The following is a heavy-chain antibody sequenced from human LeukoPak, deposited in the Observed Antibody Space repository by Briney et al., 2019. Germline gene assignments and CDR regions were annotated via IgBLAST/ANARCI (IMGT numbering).Heavy chain of an antibody. V-gene: IGHV4-38-2*02. D-gene: IGHD3-3*01. CDR3: ARVHVGVLINYYYYYMDV. CDR2: ASHSGST. J-gene: IGHJ6*03. CDR1: GYSITSDLY. Sequence: SETLSLTCSASGYSITSDLYWGWIRQPLGKGLEWIGSASHSGSTYLNPSLKSRVTISVDTSDNQFSLKLTSVTAADAAVYYCARVHVGVLINYYYYYMDVWGKGTPVTVSS.